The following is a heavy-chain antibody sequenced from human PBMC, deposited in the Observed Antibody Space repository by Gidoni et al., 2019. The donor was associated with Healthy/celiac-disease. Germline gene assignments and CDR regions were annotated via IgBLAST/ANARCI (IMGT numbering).Heavy chain of an antibody. CDR2: INHSGST. CDR3: ARGKTYYDFWSGYYTGYYYYGMDV. V-gene: IGHV4-34*01. Sequence: QVQLQQWGAGLLKPSETLSLTCAVYGGSFSGYYWSWIRQPPGKGLEWIGEINHSGSTNYNPSLKSRVTISVDTSKNQFSLKLSSVTAADTAVYYCARGKTYYDFWSGYYTGYYYYGMDVWGQGTTVTVSS. J-gene: IGHJ6*02. D-gene: IGHD3-3*01. CDR1: GGSFSGYY.